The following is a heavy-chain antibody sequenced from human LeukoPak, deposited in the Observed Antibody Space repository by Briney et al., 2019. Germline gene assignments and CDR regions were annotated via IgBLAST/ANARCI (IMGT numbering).Heavy chain of an antibody. CDR1: GFTLSSNF. J-gene: IGHJ3*02. D-gene: IGHD3-9*01. CDR3: ARLRDILTGYYTRYDAFDI. V-gene: IGHV3-53*01. Sequence: PGGSLRLSCAASGFTLSSNFMSWVRQAPGRGLEWVSVIYSGGTTFYADSVKGRFTISRDNSKNTLYLQMNSLRAEDTAVYYCARLRDILTGYYTRYDAFDIWGQGTMVTVSS. CDR2: IYSGGTT.